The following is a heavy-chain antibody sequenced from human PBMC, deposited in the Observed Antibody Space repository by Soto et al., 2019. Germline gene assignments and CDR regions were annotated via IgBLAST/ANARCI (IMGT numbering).Heavy chain of an antibody. Sequence: VQLVESGGGVVQPGGSLRLSCAASGFPFSGYGMHWVRQAPGKGLEWVAFIWYDGTNKYYVDSVKGRFTISRDNSKNTVYLQMNSVRAEDTAVYYCARAGVGELLNWFERWGQGTLVTVSS. CDR1: GFPFSGYG. V-gene: IGHV3-33*01. CDR3: ARAGVGELLNWFER. J-gene: IGHJ5*02. D-gene: IGHD3-10*01. CDR2: IWYDGTNK.